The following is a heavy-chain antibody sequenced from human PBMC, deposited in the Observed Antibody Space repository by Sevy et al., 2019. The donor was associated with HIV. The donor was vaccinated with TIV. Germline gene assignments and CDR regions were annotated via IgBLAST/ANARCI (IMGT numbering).Heavy chain of an antibody. CDR3: ARDPSGSGSYYNPLYYGMDV. CDR1: GFTFSSYW. CDR2: IKQDGSEK. V-gene: IGHV3-7*01. D-gene: IGHD3-10*01. J-gene: IGHJ6*02. Sequence: GGSLRLSCAASGFTFSSYWMSWVRQAPGKGLEWVANIKQDGSEKYYVDSVKGRFTISRDNAKNSLYLQMNSLRAEGTAVYYCARDPSGSGSYYNPLYYGMDVWGQGTTVTVSS.